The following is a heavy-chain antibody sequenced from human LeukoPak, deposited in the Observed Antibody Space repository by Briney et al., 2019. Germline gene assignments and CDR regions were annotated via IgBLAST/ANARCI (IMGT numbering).Heavy chain of an antibody. CDR3: ARGGVAADVPIDY. CDR1: GGTFSSYA. D-gene: IGHD2-15*01. Sequence: SVKVSRKASGGTFSSYAISWVRQAPGQGLEWMGGIIPIFGTANYAQKFQGRVTITTDESTSTAYMELSSLRSEDTAVYYCARGGVAADVPIDYWGQGTLVTVSS. J-gene: IGHJ4*02. V-gene: IGHV1-69*05. CDR2: IIPIFGTA.